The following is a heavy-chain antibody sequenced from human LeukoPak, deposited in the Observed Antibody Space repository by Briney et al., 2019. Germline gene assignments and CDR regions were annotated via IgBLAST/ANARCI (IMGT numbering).Heavy chain of an antibody. V-gene: IGHV1-18*01. D-gene: IGHD5-18*01. CDR2: ISAYNGNT. J-gene: IGHJ4*02. CDR1: GYTFTSYG. Sequence: ASVKVSKASGYTFTSYGISWVRQAPGQGLEWMGWISAYNGNTNYAQKLQGRVTMTTDTSTSTAYMELRSLRSDDTAVYYCARVVDTAMVYFDYWGQGTLVTVSS. CDR3: ARVVDTAMVYFDY.